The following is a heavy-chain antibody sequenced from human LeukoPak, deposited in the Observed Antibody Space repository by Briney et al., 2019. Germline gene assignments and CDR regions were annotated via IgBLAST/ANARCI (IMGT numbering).Heavy chain of an antibody. J-gene: IGHJ4*02. D-gene: IGHD2-2*01. CDR1: GGSISSYY. CDR2: IYYSGST. V-gene: IGHV4-59*12. CDR3: ARERREQLLPPYTRSVTYFDY. Sequence: PSETLSLTCTVSGGSISSYYWSWIRQPPGKGLEWIGYIYYSGSTYYNPSLKRRVTISIDTSKNQFSLKLSSVTAADTAVYYCARERREQLLPPYTRSVTYFDYWGQGTLVTVSS.